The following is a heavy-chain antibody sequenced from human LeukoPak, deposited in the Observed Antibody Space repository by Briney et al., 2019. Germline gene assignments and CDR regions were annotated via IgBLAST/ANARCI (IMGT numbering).Heavy chain of an antibody. V-gene: IGHV4-30-4*01. CDR3: ASRDTTSYWYFDL. J-gene: IGHJ2*01. D-gene: IGHD4-17*01. Sequence: SETLSLTCNVSGGSISSGVHYWSWIRQPPGKGLEWIGYIYYSGNTYYNPSLKNRVTISIDTSKNQFSLKLSSVTAADTAVYYCASRDTTSYWYFDLWGRGTLVTVSS. CDR1: GGSISSGVHY. CDR2: IYYSGNT.